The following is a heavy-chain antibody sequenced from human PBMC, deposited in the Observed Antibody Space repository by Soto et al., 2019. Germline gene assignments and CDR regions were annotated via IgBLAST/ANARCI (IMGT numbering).Heavy chain of an antibody. Sequence: SLKVACEASGGTFSSYAISWVRQAPGQGLEWMGGIIPIFGTANYAQKFQGRVTITADKSTSTAYMELSSLRSEDTAVYYCAREKAKYSSSPGYFDYWGQGTLVTVSS. V-gene: IGHV1-69*06. CDR3: AREKAKYSSSPGYFDY. D-gene: IGHD6-6*01. CDR1: GGTFSSYA. J-gene: IGHJ4*02. CDR2: IIPIFGTA.